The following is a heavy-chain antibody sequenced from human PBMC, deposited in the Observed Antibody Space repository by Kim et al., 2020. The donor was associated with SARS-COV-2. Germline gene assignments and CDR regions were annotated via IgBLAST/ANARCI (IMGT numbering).Heavy chain of an antibody. D-gene: IGHD1-26*01. CDR1: GFTFSSYG. CDR3: ARDRESSAVGMDV. J-gene: IGHJ6*02. V-gene: IGHV3-33*01. Sequence: GGSLRLSCAASGFTFSSYGMHWVRQAPGKGLEWVAVILYDGGNKYYADSVKGRFTISRDNSKNTLYLQMNSLRAEDTAVYYCARDRESSAVGMDVWGQGTTVTVSS. CDR2: ILYDGGNK.